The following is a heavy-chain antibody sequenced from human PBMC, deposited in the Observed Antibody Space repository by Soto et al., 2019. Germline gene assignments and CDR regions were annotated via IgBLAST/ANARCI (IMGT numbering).Heavy chain of an antibody. J-gene: IGHJ4*02. Sequence: QVQLVQSGAEVKKPGSSVKVSCEASGGTFSGHAISWVRQAPGQGPEWMGGLIPLFGTTQNAQNFQCRLTITAAKSTSTAFLQLTSLRFGDTAVYYCAGGPNWGYRFDSWGQGTLVAVSS. CDR1: GGTFSGHA. V-gene: IGHV1-69*06. D-gene: IGHD7-27*01. CDR2: LIPLFGTT. CDR3: AGGPNWGYRFDS.